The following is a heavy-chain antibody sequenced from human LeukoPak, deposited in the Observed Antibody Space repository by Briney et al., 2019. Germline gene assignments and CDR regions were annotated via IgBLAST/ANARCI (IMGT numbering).Heavy chain of an antibody. Sequence: GGSLRLSCAASGFTFSSYSMNWVRQAPGKGLEWVSAISGSGGSTYYADSVKGRFTISRDNSKNTLYLQMNSLRAEDTAVYYCAKAQSSYVWGSYRNIGPDYWGQGTLVTVSS. CDR2: ISGSGGST. V-gene: IGHV3-23*01. CDR1: GFTFSSYS. D-gene: IGHD3-16*02. J-gene: IGHJ4*02. CDR3: AKAQSSYVWGSYRNIGPDY.